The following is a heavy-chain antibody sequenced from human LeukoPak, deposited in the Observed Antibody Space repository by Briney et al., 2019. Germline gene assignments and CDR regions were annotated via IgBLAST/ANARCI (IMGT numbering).Heavy chain of an antibody. Sequence: GASVKVSCKASGGTFSSYAISWVRQAPGQGLEWMGRIIPILGIANYAQKFQGRVTITADKSTSTAYMELSSLRSEDTAVYYCARTVGATRKIFDYWGQGTLVTVSS. CDR1: GGTFSSYA. CDR3: ARTVGATRKIFDY. D-gene: IGHD1-26*01. V-gene: IGHV1-69*04. J-gene: IGHJ4*02. CDR2: IIPILGIA.